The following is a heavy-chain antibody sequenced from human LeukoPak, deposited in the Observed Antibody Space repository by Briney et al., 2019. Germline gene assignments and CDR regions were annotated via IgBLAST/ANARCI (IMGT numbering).Heavy chain of an antibody. V-gene: IGHV3-49*05. D-gene: IGHD3-3*01. CDR1: GFTFNEYA. Sequence: KSGGSLRLSCTASGFTFNEYAMSWFRQAPGKGLEWVGFIRSKGSGGTIEYAASVKGRFTLSRDDSKSIVSLQMNSLQSEDTAVYYCVKGRTRADSWGQGTLVTVSS. J-gene: IGHJ4*02. CDR2: IRSKGSGGTI. CDR3: VKGRTRADS.